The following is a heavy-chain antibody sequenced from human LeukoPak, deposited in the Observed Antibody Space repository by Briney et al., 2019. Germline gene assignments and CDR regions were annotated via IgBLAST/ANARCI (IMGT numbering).Heavy chain of an antibody. CDR3: ATDQRYAFDY. CDR1: GFSFTDYP. D-gene: IGHD3-9*01. V-gene: IGHV3-48*02. CDR2: IRTTAEGAKYA. Sequence: GGSLRLSCATSGFSFTDYPMNWVRQAPGKGLKWISNIRTTAEGAKYAYYADSVKGRVNIPREDGKNTLYLHMNSLRDDDTAVYYCATDQRYAFDYWGQGILVTVSS. J-gene: IGHJ4*02.